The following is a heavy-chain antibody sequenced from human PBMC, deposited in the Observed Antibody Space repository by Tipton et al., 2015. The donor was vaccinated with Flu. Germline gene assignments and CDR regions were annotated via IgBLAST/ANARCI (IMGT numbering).Heavy chain of an antibody. V-gene: IGHV1-46*01. D-gene: IGHD3-10*01. Sequence: QLVHSGAEVKKPGASVKVSCKASGYTFTSYYMHWVRQAPGQGLEWMGIINPSGGSTSYAQNFQGRVTMTSDTSTSTVYMELSSLRSEDTAVYYCARARGANARFDYWGQGTLVTVSS. CDR2: INPSGGST. J-gene: IGHJ4*02. CDR3: ARARGANARFDY. CDR1: GYTFTSYY.